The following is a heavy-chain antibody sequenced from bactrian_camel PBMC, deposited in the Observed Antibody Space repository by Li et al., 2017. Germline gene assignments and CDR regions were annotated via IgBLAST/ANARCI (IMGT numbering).Heavy chain of an antibody. CDR1: GTGRYC. D-gene: IGHD7*01. CDR2: IPTGSAA. J-gene: IGHJ4*01. Sequence: QVQLVESGGGSVQAGGSLTLSCAASGTGRYCMAWFRQAPGKEREGVAVIPTGSAAYYGDSVKGRFTVSRDNAKNTLYLQMNSLNPEDTAMYYCAADRVCRPIWDESWQDWGQGTQVTVS. CDR3: AADRVCRPIWDESWQD. V-gene: IGHV3S55*01.